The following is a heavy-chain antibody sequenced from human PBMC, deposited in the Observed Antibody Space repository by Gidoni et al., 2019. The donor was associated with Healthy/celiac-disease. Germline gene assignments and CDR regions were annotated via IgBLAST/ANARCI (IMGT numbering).Heavy chain of an antibody. CDR2: IYYSGST. CDR1: GGSIRSSSYY. Sequence: QLQLQESGPGLVKPSETLSLTCTVSGGSIRSSSYYWGWIRQPPGKGLEWIGSIYYSGSTYYNPSHKSRVTISVDTSKNQFSLKLSSVTAADTAVYYCARQGKSSSWYFNWFDPWGQGTLVTVSS. CDR3: ARQGKSSSWYFNWFDP. D-gene: IGHD6-13*01. J-gene: IGHJ5*02. V-gene: IGHV4-39*01.